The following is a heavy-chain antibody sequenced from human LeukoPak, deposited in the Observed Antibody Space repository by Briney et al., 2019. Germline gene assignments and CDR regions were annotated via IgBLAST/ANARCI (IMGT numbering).Heavy chain of an antibody. D-gene: IGHD3-3*01. Sequence: VKPSETLSLTCTVSGGSISSYYWNWIRQPAGKGREWIGRIYSSGSTNYNPSLKRRVTISIDTSKSQFSLNLSSVTAADTAVYYCARVEAETYYDPWSGYRAFDIWGQGTMVTVSS. CDR1: GGSISSYY. J-gene: IGHJ3*02. CDR2: IYSSGST. V-gene: IGHV4-4*07. CDR3: ARVEAETYYDPWSGYRAFDI.